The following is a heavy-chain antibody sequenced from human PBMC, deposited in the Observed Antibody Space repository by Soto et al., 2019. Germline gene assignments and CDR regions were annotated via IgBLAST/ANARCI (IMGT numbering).Heavy chain of an antibody. Sequence: QVQLVQSGAEVKKPGSSVKVSCKASGGTFSSYAISWVRQAPGQGLEWMGGIIPIFGTANYAQKFKGRVTITADESTSTAYMELSSLRSEDTAVYYCARGHYDILTGYSAPYYYYGMDVWGQGTTVTVSS. CDR2: IIPIFGTA. V-gene: IGHV1-69*12. D-gene: IGHD3-9*01. J-gene: IGHJ6*02. CDR1: GGTFSSYA. CDR3: ARGHYDILTGYSAPYYYYGMDV.